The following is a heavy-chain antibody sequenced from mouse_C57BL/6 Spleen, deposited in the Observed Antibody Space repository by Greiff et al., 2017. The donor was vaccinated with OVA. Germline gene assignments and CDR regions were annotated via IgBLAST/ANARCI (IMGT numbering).Heavy chain of an antibody. CDR3: ASARDYDGDYYAMDY. CDR1: GYSFTDYN. D-gene: IGHD2-4*01. V-gene: IGHV1-39*01. J-gene: IGHJ4*01. Sequence: EVQLQQSGPELVKPGASVKISCKASGYSFTDYNMNWVKQSNGKSLEWIGVINPNYGTTSYNQKFKGKATLTVDQASSTAYMQLNSLTSEDSAFYYCASARDYDGDYYAMDYWGQGTSVTVSS. CDR2: INPNYGTT.